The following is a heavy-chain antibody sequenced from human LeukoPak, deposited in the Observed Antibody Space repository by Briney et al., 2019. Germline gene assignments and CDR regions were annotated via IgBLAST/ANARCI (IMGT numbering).Heavy chain of an antibody. CDR1: GFTFSSYG. CDR3: AKGLFTYYYEN. CDR2: ISYDGSNK. Sequence: PGGSLRLSCAASGFTFSSYGMHWVRQAPGKGLEWVAVISYDGSNKYYADSVKGRFTISRDNSKNTLYLQMNSLRAEDTAVYYCAKGLFTYYYENWGQGTLVTVSS. V-gene: IGHV3-30*18. D-gene: IGHD3-16*01. J-gene: IGHJ4*02.